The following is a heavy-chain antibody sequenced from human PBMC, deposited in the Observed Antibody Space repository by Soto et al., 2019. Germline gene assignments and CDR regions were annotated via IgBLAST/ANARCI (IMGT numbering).Heavy chain of an antibody. Sequence: VQLVASGGGVVQPGRSLRLSCAASGFTFSSYGMHWVRQAPGKGLAWVAVIWYDGSNKYYADSVKGRFTISRDNSKNTLYMQMNSLRAEDTAVYYCARDGDCSGGSCYSVPVFDYWGQGTLVTVSS. D-gene: IGHD2-15*01. CDR3: ARDGDCSGGSCYSVPVFDY. J-gene: IGHJ4*02. CDR1: GFTFSSYG. V-gene: IGHV3-33*01. CDR2: IWYDGSNK.